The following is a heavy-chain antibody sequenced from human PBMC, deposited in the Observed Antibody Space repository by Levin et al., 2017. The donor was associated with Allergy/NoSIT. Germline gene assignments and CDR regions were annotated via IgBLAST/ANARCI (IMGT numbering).Heavy chain of an antibody. J-gene: IGHJ3*02. Sequence: GGSLRLSCAASGFTFASYAMSWVRQAPGKGLEWVSAIRGSGAAAYYADSVKGRFTISRDNSKNTLYLQMSSLRAEDTAVYYCAKVRGYCSRISCHHDAFDIWGQGTMVTVSS. V-gene: IGHV3-23*01. CDR3: AKVRGYCSRISCHHDAFDI. CDR2: IRGSGAAA. CDR1: GFTFASYA. D-gene: IGHD2-2*01.